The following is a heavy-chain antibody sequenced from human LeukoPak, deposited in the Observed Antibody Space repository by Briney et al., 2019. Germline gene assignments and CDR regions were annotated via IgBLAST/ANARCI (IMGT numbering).Heavy chain of an antibody. V-gene: IGHV1-69*05. CDR2: IIPIFGTA. Sequence: GASVKVSCKAPGGTFSSYAISWVRQAPGQGLEWMGGIIPIFGTANYAQKFQGRVTITTDESTSTAYMELSSLRSEDTAVYYCARVRGQTDILTGYYWDYYMDVWGKGTTVTVSS. J-gene: IGHJ6*03. D-gene: IGHD3-9*01. CDR1: GGTFSSYA. CDR3: ARVRGQTDILTGYYWDYYMDV.